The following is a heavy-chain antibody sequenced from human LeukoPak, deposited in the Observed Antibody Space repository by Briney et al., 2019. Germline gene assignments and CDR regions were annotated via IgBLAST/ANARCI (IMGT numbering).Heavy chain of an antibody. Sequence: PSETLSLTCAVYDGSFSGYYWSWIRQPPGKGLEWIGEINHSGSTNYNPSLKSRVTISVDTSKNQFSLKLSSVTAADTAVYYCARATPTYYYDSSGYYYYYYMDVWGKGTTVTVSS. CDR2: INHSGST. D-gene: IGHD3-22*01. J-gene: IGHJ6*03. V-gene: IGHV4-34*01. CDR1: DGSFSGYY. CDR3: ARATPTYYYDSSGYYYYYYMDV.